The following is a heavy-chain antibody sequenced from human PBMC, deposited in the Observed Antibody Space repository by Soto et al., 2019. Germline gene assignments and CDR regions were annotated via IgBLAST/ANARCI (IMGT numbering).Heavy chain of an antibody. Sequence: QVQLQASGPGLVKPSQTLSLTCTVSGGSISSGGYYWSWIRQHPGKGLEWIGYIYYSGSTDYNPSLKSRVTISVDTSKNQFSLKLSSVTAAHKAVYYCARDKRRIDAFDIWGQGTMVTVSS. V-gene: IGHV4-31*03. CDR1: GGSISSGGYY. J-gene: IGHJ3*02. CDR2: IYYSGST. CDR3: ARDKRRIDAFDI.